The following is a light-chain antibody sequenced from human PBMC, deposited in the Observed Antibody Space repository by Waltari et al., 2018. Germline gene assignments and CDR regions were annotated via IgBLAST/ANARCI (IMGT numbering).Light chain of an antibody. V-gene: IGKV1-39*01. CDR1: QSISNY. Sequence: DIQMTQSPSSLSASVGDRVTIACRASQSISNYLNWYQQKAGKAPKLLIHAASSLQSGVPSRFSGSGSVTDFTLTISSLQPEDFATYYCQQSYSTPSWTFGQGTKVEIK. CDR2: AAS. CDR3: QQSYSTPSWT. J-gene: IGKJ1*01.